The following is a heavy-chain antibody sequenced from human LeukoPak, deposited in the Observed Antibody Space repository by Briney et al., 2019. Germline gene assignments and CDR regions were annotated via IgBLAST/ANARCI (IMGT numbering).Heavy chain of an antibody. J-gene: IGHJ5*02. V-gene: IGHV4-39*01. CDR3: ARHYGP. Sequence: PGGSLRLSCAASGFTFSSYWMHWVRQAPGKGLEWIGSIYSSGSTYYNPSLKSRVTISVDTSKNQFSLKLTSVTAADTAVYYCARHYGPWGQGTLVTVSS. CDR2: IYSSGST. D-gene: IGHD4-17*01. CDR1: GFTFSSYW.